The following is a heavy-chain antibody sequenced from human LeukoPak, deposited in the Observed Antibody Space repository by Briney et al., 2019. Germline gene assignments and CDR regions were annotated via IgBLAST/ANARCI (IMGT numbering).Heavy chain of an antibody. CDR3: ARFRFSRTMDV. D-gene: IGHD3-3*01. V-gene: IGHV3-7*01. CDR2: IKNDESEK. Sequence: PGGSLRLSSAAPGFIFTNYWMSWVRQAPGEGLEWVANIKNDESEKYYVGSVKGRFTISRDNAKNLVYLQMNSLRGEDTAVYYCARFRFSRTMDVWGQGTAVTVSS. J-gene: IGHJ6*02. CDR1: GFIFTNYW.